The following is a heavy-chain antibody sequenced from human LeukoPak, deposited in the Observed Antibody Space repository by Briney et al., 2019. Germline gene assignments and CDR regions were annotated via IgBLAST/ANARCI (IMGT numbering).Heavy chain of an antibody. J-gene: IGHJ3*02. D-gene: IGHD7-27*01. CDR3: ARATNWGYAFDI. V-gene: IGHV3-48*03. Sequence: GSLSLSFAPSGFTFSSYEMNWVRQAPGKGLEWVSYISSSGSTICYADSVKGRFTISRDNAKNSLYLQMNSLRAEDTAVYYCARATNWGYAFDIWGQGTVVTVSS. CDR2: ISSSGSTI. CDR1: GFTFSSYE.